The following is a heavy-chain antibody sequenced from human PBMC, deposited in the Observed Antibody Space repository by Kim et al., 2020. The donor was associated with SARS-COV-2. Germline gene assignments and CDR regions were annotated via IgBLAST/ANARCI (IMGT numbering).Heavy chain of an antibody. V-gene: IGHV4-39*01. CDR1: GGSISSSSYY. CDR3: AREYYDILTGYLMYNWFDP. D-gene: IGHD3-9*01. Sequence: SETLSLTCTVSGGSISSSSYYWGWIRQPPGKGLEWIGSIYYGGSTYYNPSLKSRVTISVDTSKNQFSLKLSSVTAADTAVYYCAREYYDILTGYLMYNWFDPWGQGTLVTVSS. CDR2: IYYGGST. J-gene: IGHJ5*02.